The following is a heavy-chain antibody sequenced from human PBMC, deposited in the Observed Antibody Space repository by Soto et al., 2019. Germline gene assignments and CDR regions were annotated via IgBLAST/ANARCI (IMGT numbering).Heavy chain of an antibody. V-gene: IGHV1-18*04. CDR2: ISAYNGNR. CDR3: ARSSRVGAAFGY. CDR1: GYTFTSYG. Sequence: ASVKVSCKASGYTFTSYGISRVRQAAGQGLEWMGWISAYNGNRNYAQKLQGGVTMSRDTSTSTAYMELRSLRSDDTAVYYCARSSRVGAAFGYWGQGTLVTVSS. D-gene: IGHD1-26*01. J-gene: IGHJ4*02.